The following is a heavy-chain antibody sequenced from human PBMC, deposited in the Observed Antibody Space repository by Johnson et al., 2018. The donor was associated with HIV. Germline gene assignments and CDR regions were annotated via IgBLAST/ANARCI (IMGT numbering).Heavy chain of an antibody. J-gene: IGHJ3*02. CDR3: ARGRSSTRPSDLGSGAFDI. CDR1: GFTFSSYG. V-gene: IGHV3-33*01. D-gene: IGHD2-2*01. CDR2: IWYDGNNK. Sequence: QMQLVESGGGVVQPGKSLRLSCAASGFTFSSYGMHWVRQAPGKGLQWVAAIWYDGNNKYYANSVKGRFIISRDNSENTLYLQMNSLRAEDTAVYYCARGRSSTRPSDLGSGAFDIWGQGTMVTVSS.